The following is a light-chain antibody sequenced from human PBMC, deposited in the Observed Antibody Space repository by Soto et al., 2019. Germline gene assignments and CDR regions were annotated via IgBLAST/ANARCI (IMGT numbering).Light chain of an antibody. CDR3: QQYSRAPLT. J-gene: IGKJ1*01. Sequence: EIVLMQSPGTLSLSPGERATLSCRASQSVTDNYLAWYQQKPGQAPRLVISGASSRTSGIPDRFSASGSGTDFTLTISRLEPEDFAVYYCQQYSRAPLTFGQGTKVDI. V-gene: IGKV3-20*01. CDR1: QSVTDNY. CDR2: GAS.